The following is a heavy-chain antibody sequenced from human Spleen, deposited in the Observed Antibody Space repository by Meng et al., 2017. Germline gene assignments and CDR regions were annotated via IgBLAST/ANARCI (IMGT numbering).Heavy chain of an antibody. Sequence: QVQLQQWGAGLLKPSEALSLTCSVSGGSISTSGYYWGWIRQPPGKGLEWIGSIGHSGITYYTPSLKSRVTVSIDTSKGQFSLKLTSVTAADTAVYYCARLPTGFPNWFDPWGQGTLVTVSS. D-gene: IGHD4-17*01. J-gene: IGHJ5*02. CDR3: ARLPTGFPNWFDP. CDR2: IGHSGIT. CDR1: GGSISTSGYY. V-gene: IGHV4-39*01.